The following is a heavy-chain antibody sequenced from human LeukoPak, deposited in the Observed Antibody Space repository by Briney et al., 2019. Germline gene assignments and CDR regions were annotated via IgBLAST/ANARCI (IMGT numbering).Heavy chain of an antibody. V-gene: IGHV3-21*01. CDR2: ISSSSSYI. J-gene: IGHJ4*02. D-gene: IGHD3-22*01. CDR3: ARDSSGYDSAGFDY. Sequence: GGSLRLSCAASGFTFSSYSMNWDRQAPGMGLEWVSSISSSSSYIYYADSVKGRFTISRDNAKNSLYLQMNSLRAEDTAVYYCARDSSGYDSAGFDYWGQGTLVTVSS. CDR1: GFTFSSYS.